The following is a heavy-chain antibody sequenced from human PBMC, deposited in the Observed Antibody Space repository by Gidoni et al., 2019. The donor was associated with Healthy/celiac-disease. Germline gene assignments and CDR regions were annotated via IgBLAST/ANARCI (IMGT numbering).Heavy chain of an antibody. Sequence: VQLPQSGPGLVKPSQPLSLTCAISGDSVSSHSAAWNWIRQSPSRGLEWLGRTYYRSKWYNDYAVSVKSRITINPDTSKNQFSLQLNSVTPEDTAVYYCAREGYDYVWGSYPIDYWGQGTLVTVSS. D-gene: IGHD3-16*02. CDR2: TYYRSKWYN. CDR1: GDSVSSHSAA. V-gene: IGHV6-1*01. CDR3: AREGYDYVWGSYPIDY. J-gene: IGHJ4*02.